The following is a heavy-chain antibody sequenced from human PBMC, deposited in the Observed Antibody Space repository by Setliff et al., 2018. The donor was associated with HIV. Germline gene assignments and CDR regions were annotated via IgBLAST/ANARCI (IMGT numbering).Heavy chain of an antibody. J-gene: IGHJ5*02. CDR2: FTLGRST. D-gene: IGHD5-12*01. Sequence: SETLSXXCAVYGGSYSGYYWSWIRQPPGKGLEWIGEFTLGRSTNNNPSPKSRVTIXXDTTKNQFSLKLTSVTAADTAVYYCAGGGRSTVATWAWFDPWGQGTLVTVSS. V-gene: IGHV4-34*01. CDR3: AGGGRSTVATWAWFDP. CDR1: GGSYSGYY.